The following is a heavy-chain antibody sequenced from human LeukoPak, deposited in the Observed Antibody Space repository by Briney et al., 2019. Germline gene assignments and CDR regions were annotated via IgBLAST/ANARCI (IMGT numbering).Heavy chain of an antibody. D-gene: IGHD6-13*01. CDR1: GYSFTSYG. V-gene: IGHV1-18*01. Sequence: ASVKVSCKASGYSFTSYGIRWVRQAPGQGLEWMGWISPYNGKTDYVQEFQGRVTMTTDTSTSTVYMELRSLRSDDTAVYYCARGAPSIAAAGTAEYFQHWGQGTLVTVSS. CDR3: ARGAPSIAAAGTAEYFQH. CDR2: ISPYNGKT. J-gene: IGHJ1*01.